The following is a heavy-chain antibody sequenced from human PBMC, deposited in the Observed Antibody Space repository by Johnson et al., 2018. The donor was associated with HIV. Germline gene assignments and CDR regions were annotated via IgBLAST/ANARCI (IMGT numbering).Heavy chain of an antibody. V-gene: IGHV3-30*02. CDR1: GFTFSSYG. CDR2: IRYDGSNK. D-gene: IGHD6-13*01. CDR3: AKPRQPSDAFDI. Sequence: QVQLVESGGGVVQPGGSLRLSCAASGFTFSSYGMHWVRQAPGKGLEWVAFIRYDGSNKYYADSVKGRFTISRDNSKNTLYLQMNSLRAADTAVYYCAKPRQPSDAFDILGQGTMVTVSS. J-gene: IGHJ3*02.